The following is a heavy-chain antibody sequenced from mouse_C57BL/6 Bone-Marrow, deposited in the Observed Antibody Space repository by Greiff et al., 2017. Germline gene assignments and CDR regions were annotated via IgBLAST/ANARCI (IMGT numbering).Heavy chain of an antibody. CDR3: ARGGYFDV. CDR2: IYPRSGNT. Sequence: VQLQESGAELARPGASVKLSCKASGYTFTSYGISWVKQRTGQGLEWSGEIYPRSGNTYYNEKFKGKATLTADKTSSTAYMELRSLTSEDSAVYFCARGGYFDVWGTGTTVTVSS. V-gene: IGHV1-81*01. J-gene: IGHJ1*03. CDR1: GYTFTSYG.